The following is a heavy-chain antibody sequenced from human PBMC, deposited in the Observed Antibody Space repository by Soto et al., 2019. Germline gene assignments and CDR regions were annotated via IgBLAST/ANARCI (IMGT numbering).Heavy chain of an antibody. CDR2: INPNSGGT. D-gene: IGHD3-22*01. V-gene: IGHV1-2*04. Sequence: GASVKVSCKASGYTFTGYYIHWVRQAPGQGLEWMGWINPNSGGTNYAQKFQGWVTMTRDTSISTAYMELSRLRSDDTAVYYCARGVSYSGYYYSPYYYYYGMDVWGQGTTVTVSS. CDR1: GYTFTGYY. J-gene: IGHJ6*02. CDR3: ARGVSYSGYYYSPYYYYYGMDV.